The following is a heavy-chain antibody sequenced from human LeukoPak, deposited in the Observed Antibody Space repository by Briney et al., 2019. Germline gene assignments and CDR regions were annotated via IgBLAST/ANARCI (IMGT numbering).Heavy chain of an antibody. CDR1: GGTFSSYA. CDR3: ARGQHYCSGGSCYWFDP. V-gene: IGHV1-69*05. D-gene: IGHD2-15*01. CDR2: IIPIFGTA. J-gene: IGHJ5*02. Sequence: ASVKVSCKASGGTFSSYAISWVRQAPGQGLEWMGGIIPIFGTANYAQKSQGRVTITTDESMSTAYMELSSLRSEDTAVYYCARGQHYCSGGSCYWFDPWGQGTLVTVSS.